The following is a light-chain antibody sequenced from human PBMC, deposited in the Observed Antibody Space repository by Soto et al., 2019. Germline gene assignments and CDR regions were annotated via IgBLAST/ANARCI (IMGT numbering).Light chain of an antibody. CDR3: QKYDDWPLT. J-gene: IGKJ5*01. V-gene: IGKV3-15*01. Sequence: EIVMTQSPATCSVSPLERATLSFRASQSISSNLAWYQQKPGQPPRLLIYGASTRATGIPARFSGSGSGTEFTLIISSLQSEDFAVYYCQKYDDWPLTFGQGTRLEIK. CDR1: QSISSN. CDR2: GAS.